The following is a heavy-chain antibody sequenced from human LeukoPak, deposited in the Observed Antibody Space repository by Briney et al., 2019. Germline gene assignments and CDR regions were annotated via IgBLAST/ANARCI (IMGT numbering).Heavy chain of an antibody. D-gene: IGHD3-10*01. J-gene: IGHJ1*01. CDR3: ARLDLRLYRSGTFVGS. CDR1: GYTVTAYY. CDR2: INPNGGGT. V-gene: IGHV1-2*02. Sequence: ASVKVSCKASGYTVTAYYLHWVRQAPGQGLEWMGWINPNGGGTVYAPKFQGRVSMTRDTSISTAYLELSRLTSDDTAVYYCARLDLRLYRSGTFVGSWGQGTLVTVSS.